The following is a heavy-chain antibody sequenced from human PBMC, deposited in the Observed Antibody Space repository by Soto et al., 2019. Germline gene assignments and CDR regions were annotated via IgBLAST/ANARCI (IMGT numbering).Heavy chain of an antibody. Sequence: GESLKISCKGSGYSFTSYWIGWVRQMPGKGLEWMGIIYPGDSDTRYSPSFQGQVTISADKSISTAYLQWSSLKASDTAMYYCARGSGSYYNVHYGMDVWGQGTTVTVSS. CDR3: ARGSGSYYNVHYGMDV. V-gene: IGHV5-51*01. J-gene: IGHJ6*02. CDR1: GYSFTSYW. D-gene: IGHD3-10*01. CDR2: IYPGDSDT.